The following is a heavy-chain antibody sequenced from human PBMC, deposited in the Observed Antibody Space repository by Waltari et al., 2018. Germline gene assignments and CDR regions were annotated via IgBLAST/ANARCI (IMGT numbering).Heavy chain of an antibody. D-gene: IGHD5-18*01. V-gene: IGHV3-66*02. Sequence: EVQLVESGGGLVHPGESLRLSCAASGFTVSSNHMSWVRQAPGKGLEWIALIDDAGSTDYPESVRGRFTISRDYSKNTFHLQMNSLRVEDTAIYYCARARDEETAMVYFDHWGQGTLVSVSS. J-gene: IGHJ4*02. CDR2: IDDAGST. CDR1: GFTVSSNH. CDR3: ARARDEETAMVYFDH.